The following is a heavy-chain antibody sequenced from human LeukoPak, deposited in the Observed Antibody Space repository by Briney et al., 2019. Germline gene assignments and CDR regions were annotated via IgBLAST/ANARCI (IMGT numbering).Heavy chain of an antibody. CDR2: IYYSGST. V-gene: IGHV4-38-2*02. Sequence: SETLSLTCTVSGYSISSGYYWGWIRQPPGKGLEWIGSIYYSGSTYYNPSLKSRVTISVDTSKNQFSLKLSSVTAADTAVYYCATMIVDYYFDYWGQGTLVTVSS. CDR3: ATMIVDYYFDY. CDR1: GYSISSGYY. J-gene: IGHJ4*02. D-gene: IGHD3-22*01.